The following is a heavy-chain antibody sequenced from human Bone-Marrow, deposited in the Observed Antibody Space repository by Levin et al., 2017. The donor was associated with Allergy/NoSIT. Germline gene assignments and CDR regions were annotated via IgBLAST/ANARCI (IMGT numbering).Heavy chain of an antibody. CDR1: GGSISSSSYY. D-gene: IGHD1-7*01. CDR3: ARELLELLIGSFDP. CDR2: IYYSGST. J-gene: IGHJ5*02. Sequence: PSETLSLTCTVSGGSISSSSYYWGWIRQPPGKGLEWIGSIYYSGSTYYNPSLKSRVTISVDTSKNQFSLKLSSVTAADTAVYYCARELLELLIGSFDPWGQGTLVTVSS. V-gene: IGHV4-39*07.